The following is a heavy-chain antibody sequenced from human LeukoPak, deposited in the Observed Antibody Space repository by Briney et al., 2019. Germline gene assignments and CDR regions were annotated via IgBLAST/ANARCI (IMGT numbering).Heavy chain of an antibody. Sequence: GGSLRLSCAASGFVFNNFGMTWVRQAPGKGLEWVSTISGGGTGTTYYTYSVKGRFTISSDYSKDTVYLQMNSLRAEDTAIYYCARVRCSPMGCSSNSFDPWGQGTLVTVSS. D-gene: IGHD2-15*01. CDR2: ISGGGTGTT. CDR3: ARVRCSPMGCSSNSFDP. J-gene: IGHJ5*02. CDR1: GFVFNNFG. V-gene: IGHV3-23*01.